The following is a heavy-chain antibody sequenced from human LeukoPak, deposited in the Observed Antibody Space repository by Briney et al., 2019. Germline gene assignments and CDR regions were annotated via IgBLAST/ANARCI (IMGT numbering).Heavy chain of an antibody. D-gene: IGHD3-10*01. CDR1: GYTFTGYY. CDR2: INPNSGGT. V-gene: IGHV1-2*02. CDR3: ARDQRVVLLWFGELLYDGEPFDY. Sequence: ASVKVSCKASGYTFTGYYMHWVRQAPGQGLEWMGWINPNSGGTNYAQKFQGRVTMTRDTSISTAYMELSRLRSDDTAVYYCARDQRVVLLWFGELLYDGEPFDYWGQGTLVTVSS. J-gene: IGHJ4*02.